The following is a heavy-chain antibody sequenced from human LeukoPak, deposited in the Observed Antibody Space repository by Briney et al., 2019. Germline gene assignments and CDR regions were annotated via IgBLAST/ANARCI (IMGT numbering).Heavy chain of an antibody. CDR3: ASSSSWYGFDY. CDR2: ISSSGSTI. J-gene: IGHJ4*02. CDR1: GFTFGDYA. V-gene: IGHV3-48*03. D-gene: IGHD6-13*01. Sequence: PGGSLRLSCTTSGFTFGDYAMSWVRQAPGKGLEWVSYISSSGSTIYYADSVKGRFTISRDNAKNSLYLQMNSLRAEDTAVYYCASSSSWYGFDYWGQGTLVTVSS.